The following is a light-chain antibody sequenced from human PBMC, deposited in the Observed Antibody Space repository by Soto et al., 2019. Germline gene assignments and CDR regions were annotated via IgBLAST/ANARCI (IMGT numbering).Light chain of an antibody. Sequence: DIQLTQSPSSVSASIGDSVTITCRASQDISTWLAWYQLKPGKAPKLLIFAASSLLTGVPSRFSGSGSGTEVTLTISCLQSEDFATYYCQQANSFFALTFGGWSHGEVK. CDR2: AAS. J-gene: IGKJ4*01. V-gene: IGKV1D-12*01. CDR1: QDISTW. CDR3: QQANSFFALT.